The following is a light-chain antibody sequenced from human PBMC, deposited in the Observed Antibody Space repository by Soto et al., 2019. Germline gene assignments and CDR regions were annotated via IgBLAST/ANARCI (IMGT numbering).Light chain of an antibody. CDR3: QQPGEK. Sequence: EIVLTQSPGALSLSPGERVTLSCRASQSVSSSYLAWYQQKPGQAPRLLIYGASSRATGIPDRFSGSGSGTDFTLTISRLEPEDFAVYYCQQPGEKFGQGTKVDIK. CDR1: QSVSSSY. J-gene: IGKJ1*01. CDR2: GAS. V-gene: IGKV3-20*01.